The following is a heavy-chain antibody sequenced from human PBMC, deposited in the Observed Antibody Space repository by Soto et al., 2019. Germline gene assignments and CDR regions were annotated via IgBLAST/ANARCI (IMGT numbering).Heavy chain of an antibody. D-gene: IGHD3-3*01. CDR3: ASLWGPYYDFWSGYYLDAFDI. CDR1: GFTFSSYW. CDR2: INSDGSST. V-gene: IGHV3-74*01. J-gene: IGHJ3*02. Sequence: GGSLRLSCAASGFTFSSYWMHWVRQAPGKGLVWVSRINSDGSSTSYADSVKGRFTISRDNAKNTLYLQMNSLRAEDTAVYYCASLWGPYYDFWSGYYLDAFDIWGQGTMVTVSS.